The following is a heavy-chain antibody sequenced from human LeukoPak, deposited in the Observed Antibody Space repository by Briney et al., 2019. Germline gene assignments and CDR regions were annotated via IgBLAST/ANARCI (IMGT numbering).Heavy chain of an antibody. D-gene: IGHD3-22*01. CDR2: IYYSGST. V-gene: IGHV4-31*03. J-gene: IGHJ4*02. Sequence: SQTLSLTCTVSGGSISGGGYYWSWIRQHPGKGLEWIGYIYYSGSTYYNPSLKSRVTISVDTSKNQFSLKLSSVTAADTAVYYCARAHYYDSSGYQSPPDYWGQGTLVTVSS. CDR1: GGSISGGGYY. CDR3: ARAHYYDSSGYQSPPDY.